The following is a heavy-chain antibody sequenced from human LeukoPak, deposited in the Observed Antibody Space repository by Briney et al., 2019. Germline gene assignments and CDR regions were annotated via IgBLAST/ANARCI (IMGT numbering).Heavy chain of an antibody. D-gene: IGHD1-26*01. J-gene: IGHJ5*02. Sequence: SETLSLTCTVSGGSISSYYWSWIRQPPGKGLEWIGYIYYSGSTNYNPSLKSRVTISVNTSKNQFSLKLSSVTAADTAVYYCARGEGYWFDPWGQGTLVTVSS. CDR3: ARGEGYWFDP. CDR1: GGSISSYY. V-gene: IGHV4-59*01. CDR2: IYYSGST.